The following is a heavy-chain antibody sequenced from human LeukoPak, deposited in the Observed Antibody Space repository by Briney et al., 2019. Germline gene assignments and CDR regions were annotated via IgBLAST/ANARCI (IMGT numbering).Heavy chain of an antibody. CDR3: AKDSGYDSGDLDY. Sequence: GSLRLSCAASGFTFSSYWMHWVRQAPGKGPVWVSRINNDGSGTTYADSVKGRFTISRDDAKNTLYLQMNSLRAEDTALYYCAKDSGYDSGDLDYWGQGTLVTVSS. J-gene: IGHJ4*02. CDR1: GFTFSSYW. V-gene: IGHV3-74*01. D-gene: IGHD5-12*01. CDR2: INNDGSGT.